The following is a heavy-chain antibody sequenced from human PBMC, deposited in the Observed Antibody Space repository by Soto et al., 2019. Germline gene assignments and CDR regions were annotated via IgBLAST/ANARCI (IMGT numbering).Heavy chain of an antibody. V-gene: IGHV3-23*01. CDR1: RFTFSSYA. D-gene: IGHD3-16*01. CDR3: AQLGGKNFDL. CDR2: ISGSGGST. J-gene: IGHJ2*01. Sequence: EVQMLESGGGLVQPEGSLRLSCAASRFTFSSYAMSWARQARGKGPEWVSAISGSGGSTYYADSVKGRFTISRDNSKNTLYVQMNSLRAEDTAVYYCAQLGGKNFDLWGRGTLVTVSS.